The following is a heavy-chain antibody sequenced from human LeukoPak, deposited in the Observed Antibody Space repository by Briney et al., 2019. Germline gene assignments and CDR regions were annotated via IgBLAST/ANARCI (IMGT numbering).Heavy chain of an antibody. CDR3: ARDYYDSSGYYSGFDY. CDR2: IIPILGIA. CDR1: GGTFSSYA. Sequence: SVKVSCKASGGTFSSYAISWVRQAPGQGLEWMGRIIPILGIANYAQKFQGRVTITADKSTSTAYMEQSSLRSEDTAVYYCARDYYDSSGYYSGFDYWGQGTLVTVSS. J-gene: IGHJ4*02. V-gene: IGHV1-69*04. D-gene: IGHD3-22*01.